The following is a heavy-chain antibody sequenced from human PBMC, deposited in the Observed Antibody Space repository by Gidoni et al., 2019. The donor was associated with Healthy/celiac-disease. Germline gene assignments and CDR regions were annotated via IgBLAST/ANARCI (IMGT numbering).Heavy chain of an antibody. CDR3: AKGARDYYGSGTFDY. CDR2: ISWNSGSI. V-gene: IGHV3-9*01. CDR1: GFPFADYA. D-gene: IGHD3-10*01. J-gene: IGHJ4*02. Sequence: EVQLVESWGGLVQPGRSLTLSCAASGFPFADYAMHWVRQAPGKGLEWVSGISWNSGSIGYADSVKGRFTISRDNAKNSLYLQMNSLRAEDTALYYCAKGARDYYGSGTFDYWGQGTLVTVSS.